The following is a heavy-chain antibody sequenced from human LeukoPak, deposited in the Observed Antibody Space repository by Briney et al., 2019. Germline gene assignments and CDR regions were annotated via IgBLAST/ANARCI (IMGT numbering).Heavy chain of an antibody. D-gene: IGHD2-2*01. CDR2: ITQDGSEK. Sequence: GGSLRLSCAASGFTFSSYWMSWVRQAPGKGLEWVANITQDGSEKYYVDSVKGRFTISRDNAKNSLYLQMNSLRAEDTAVYYCARINLYPFYYYYGMDVWGQGTTVTVSS. J-gene: IGHJ6*02. CDR3: ARINLYPFYYYYGMDV. CDR1: GFTFSSYW. V-gene: IGHV3-7*01.